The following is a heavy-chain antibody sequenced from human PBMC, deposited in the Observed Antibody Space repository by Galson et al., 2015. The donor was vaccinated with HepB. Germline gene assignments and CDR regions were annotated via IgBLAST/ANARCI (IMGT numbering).Heavy chain of an antibody. CDR3: AKGNPGLF. J-gene: IGHJ4*02. D-gene: IGHD3-22*01. Sequence: SLRLSCAASGFTFSNYGMHWVRQAPGKGLEWVAVISYDGSNKYYADSVKGRFTISRDNSKNTLYLQMNSLRAEDTAVYYCAKGNPGLFGVQGTLVTVSS. CDR1: GFTFSNYG. CDR2: ISYDGSNK. V-gene: IGHV3-30*18.